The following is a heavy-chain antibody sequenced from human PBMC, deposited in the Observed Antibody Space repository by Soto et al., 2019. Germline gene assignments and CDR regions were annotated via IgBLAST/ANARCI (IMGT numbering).Heavy chain of an antibody. D-gene: IGHD6-19*01. V-gene: IGHV3-23*01. CDR3: ASWVIALGGTGYFRH. CDR2: ISANGGRA. CDR1: GFTFASYA. J-gene: IGHJ1*01. Sequence: GSLRLSCAASGFTFASYAMSWVRQAPGKGLEWVSGISANGGRANYADSVKGRFSLSRDNSKNTMFLQMDSLTAEDTAIYYCASWVIALGGTGYFRHWGQGTLVTVSS.